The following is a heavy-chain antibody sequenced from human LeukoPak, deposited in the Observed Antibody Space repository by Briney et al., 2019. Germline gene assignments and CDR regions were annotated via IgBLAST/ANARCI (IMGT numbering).Heavy chain of an antibody. CDR1: GFTFSSYG. J-gene: IGHJ4*02. CDR3: AKPLYGSGGSCFDY. Sequence: PGGSLRLSCAASGFTFSSYGMHWVRKAPGKGLEWVAVISYGGSNTYYADSVKGRFTISRDNSKNTLYLQMNSLRAEDTAVYYCAKPLYGSGGSCFDYWGQGTLVTVSS. V-gene: IGHV3-30*18. CDR2: ISYGGSNT. D-gene: IGHD2-15*01.